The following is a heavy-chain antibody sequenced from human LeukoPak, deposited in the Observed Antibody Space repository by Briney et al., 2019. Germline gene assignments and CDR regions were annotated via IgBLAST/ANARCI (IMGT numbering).Heavy chain of an antibody. CDR1: GGSISSSPYY. D-gene: IGHD5-18*01. Sequence: SETLSLTCTVSGGSISSSPYYWGWIRQPPGKGLEWIGSIYYSGTTHYNPSLESRVTISVDTSKNQFSLKLASVTAADTAIYYCAKGAGGFSYYNWFDPWGQGTLVTASS. CDR3: AKGAGGFSYYNWFDP. V-gene: IGHV4-39*07. CDR2: IYYSGTT. J-gene: IGHJ5*02.